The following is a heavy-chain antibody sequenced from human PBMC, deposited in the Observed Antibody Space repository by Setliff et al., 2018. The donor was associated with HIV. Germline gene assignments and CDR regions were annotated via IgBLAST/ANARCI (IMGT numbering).Heavy chain of an antibody. J-gene: IGHJ6*02. CDR2: ISPNGGTT. V-gene: IGHV1-46*01. D-gene: IGHD2-15*01. CDR3: ARDSRDIVVVIAPEPEPYYYYGMDV. Sequence: ASVKVSCKASGYTFTSYYFHWVRQAPGQGLEWMGVISPNGGTTNYARKFQGRVTMTRDTSTSTVYMELSSLRSEDTAGFYCARDSRDIVVVIAPEPEPYYYYGMDVWGEGTTVTVS. CDR1: GYTFTSYY.